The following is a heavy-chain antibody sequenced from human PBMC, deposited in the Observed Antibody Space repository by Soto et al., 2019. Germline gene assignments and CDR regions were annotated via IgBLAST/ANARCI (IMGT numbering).Heavy chain of an antibody. CDR1: GGSFSGYY. V-gene: IGHV4-34*01. CDR3: AKSGRYCSGGSCSFDY. CDR2: INHSGST. J-gene: IGHJ4*02. Sequence: SETLSLTCAVYGGSFSGYYWSWIRQPPGKGLEWIGEINHSGSTNYNPSLKSRVTISVDTSKNQFSLKLSSVTAADTAVYSCAKSGRYCSGGSCSFDYWGQGTLVTVSS. D-gene: IGHD2-15*01.